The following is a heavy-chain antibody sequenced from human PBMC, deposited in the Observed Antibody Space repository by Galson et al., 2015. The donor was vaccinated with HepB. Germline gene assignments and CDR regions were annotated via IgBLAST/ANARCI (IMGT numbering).Heavy chain of an antibody. CDR3: ARLFPNSGSDSYYPWLYDFDY. CDR1: GFTFSGYS. D-gene: IGHD3-10*01. V-gene: IGHV3-48*04. Sequence: SLRLSCAASGFTFSGYSMNCVRQAPGQGLVWVSYIRTRGTSVSYDDAVKARFPVSRDNAKNSLYLQMNNLRAEDTAVYYCARLFPNSGSDSYYPWLYDFDYWGQGTLVTVSS. J-gene: IGHJ4*02. CDR2: IRTRGTSV.